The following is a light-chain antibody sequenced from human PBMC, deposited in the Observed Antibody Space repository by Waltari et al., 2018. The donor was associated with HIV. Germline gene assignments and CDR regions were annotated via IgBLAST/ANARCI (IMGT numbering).Light chain of an antibody. J-gene: IGLJ1*01. V-gene: IGLV1-44*01. CDR3: AAWDDSLNGLFV. CDR2: SNN. CDR1: SSNIGNNT. Sequence: GGSSNIGNNTVNWYQQLPGMAPKLLIYSNNQRPSGVPDRFSGSKSGTSASLAIGGLQSEDEAEYFCAAWDDSLNGLFVFGTGTKVTVL.